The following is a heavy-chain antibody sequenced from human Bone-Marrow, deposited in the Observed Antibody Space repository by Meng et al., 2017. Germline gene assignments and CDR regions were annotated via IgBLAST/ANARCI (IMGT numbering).Heavy chain of an antibody. CDR1: GYTFTGYY. CDR2: INPNSGGT. V-gene: IGHV1-2*02. J-gene: IGHJ4*02. D-gene: IGHD3-10*01. CDR3: ARALGRGGSGRYYNVY. Sequence: ASVKVSCKASGYTFTGYYMHWVRQAPGQGLEWMGWINPNSGGTNYAQKFQGRVTMTRDTSISTAYVELSRLRSDDTAVYYCARALGRGGSGRYYNVYWGQGTLVTVSS.